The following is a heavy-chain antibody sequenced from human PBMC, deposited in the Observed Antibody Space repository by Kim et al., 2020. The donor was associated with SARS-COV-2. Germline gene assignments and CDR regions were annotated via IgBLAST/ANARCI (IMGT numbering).Heavy chain of an antibody. D-gene: IGHD3-16*01. V-gene: IGHV3-23*01. J-gene: IGHJ4*02. CDR2: VGST. Sequence: VGSTYYPDSVKGRFTISRENSKIPLYLQMNYRGAEDTAVYYCAKDFEGIRWGQGPLVTVSS. CDR3: AKDFEGIR.